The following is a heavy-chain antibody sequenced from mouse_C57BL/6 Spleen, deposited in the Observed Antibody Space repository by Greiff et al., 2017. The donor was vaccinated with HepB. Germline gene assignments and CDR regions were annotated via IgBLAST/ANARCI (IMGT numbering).Heavy chain of an antibody. D-gene: IGHD1-1*01. CDR3: ARKLLRYSYYFDY. J-gene: IGHJ2*01. CDR1: GYSFTGYY. V-gene: IGHV1-42*01. CDR2: INPSTGGT. Sequence: DVQLQESGPELVKPGASVKISCKASGYSFTGYYMNWVKQSPEKSLEWIGEINPSTGGTTYNQKFKAKATLTVDKSSSTAYMQLKSLTSEDSAVYYCARKLLRYSYYFDYWGQGTTLTVSS.